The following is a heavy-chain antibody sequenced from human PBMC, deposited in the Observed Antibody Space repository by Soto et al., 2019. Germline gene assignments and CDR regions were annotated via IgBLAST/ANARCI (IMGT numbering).Heavy chain of an antibody. Sequence: ASVKVSCKASGYTFTSYGISWVRQAPGQGLEWMGWISAYNGNTNYAQKPQGRVTMTTDTSTSTANMELRSLRSDDTAVYYCARLVVDYDSGLGAFDIWGQGTMVTVSS. CDR2: ISAYNGNT. CDR1: GYTFTSYG. V-gene: IGHV1-18*01. J-gene: IGHJ3*02. CDR3: ARLVVDYDSGLGAFDI. D-gene: IGHD4-17*01.